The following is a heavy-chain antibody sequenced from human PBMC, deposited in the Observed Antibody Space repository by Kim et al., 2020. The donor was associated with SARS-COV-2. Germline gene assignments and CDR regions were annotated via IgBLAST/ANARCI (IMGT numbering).Heavy chain of an antibody. J-gene: IGHJ6*02. D-gene: IGHD3-10*01. CDR1: GFTFSSYA. CDR2: ISGSGGST. CDR3: AKDTFYGSGTKYYYGMDV. Sequence: GGSLRLSCAASGFTFSSYAMSWVRQAPGKGLEWVSAISGSGGSTYYADSVKGRFTISRDNSKNTLYLQMNSLRAEDTAVYYCAKDTFYGSGTKYYYGMDVWGQGTTVTVSS. V-gene: IGHV3-23*01.